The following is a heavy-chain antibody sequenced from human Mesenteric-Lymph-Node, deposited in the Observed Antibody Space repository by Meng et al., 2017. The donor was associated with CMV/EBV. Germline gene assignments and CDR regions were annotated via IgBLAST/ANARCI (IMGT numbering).Heavy chain of an antibody. Sequence: SGYTFTSYAMNWVRQAPGQGLEWMGWINTTTGNPTYAQGFTGRFVFSLDTSVSTAYLQISSRKAEDSAVYYCARVYSGYDRNWFDPWGQGTLVTVSS. D-gene: IGHD5-12*01. CDR2: INTTTGNP. CDR3: ARVYSGYDRNWFDP. J-gene: IGHJ5*02. CDR1: GYTFTSYA. V-gene: IGHV7-4-1*02.